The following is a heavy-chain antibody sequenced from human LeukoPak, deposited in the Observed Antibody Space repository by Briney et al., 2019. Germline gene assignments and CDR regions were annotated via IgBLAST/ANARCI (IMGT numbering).Heavy chain of an antibody. CDR1: GFTFSNYW. CDR2: IKQDGSEK. J-gene: IGHJ4*02. Sequence: GGSLRLSCAASGFTFSNYWMSWVRQAPGKGLEWVANIKQDGSEKYYVDSVKGRFTISRDNSKNTLYLQMNSLRAEDTAVYYCAKDQYGDYYSYWGQGTLVTVSS. D-gene: IGHD4-17*01. V-gene: IGHV3-7*01. CDR3: AKDQYGDYYSY.